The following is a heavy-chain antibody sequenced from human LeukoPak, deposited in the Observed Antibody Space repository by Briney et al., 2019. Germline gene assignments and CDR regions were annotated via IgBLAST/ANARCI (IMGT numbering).Heavy chain of an antibody. J-gene: IGHJ4*02. CDR3: ASADSRTY. CDR1: GYTFTAYY. CDR2: INPNSGDT. Sequence: ASVKVSCKASGYTFTAYYMHRVRQAPGQGLEWMGRINPNSGDTNYAQKFQGRVTMTRDTSISTAYMELSRLRSDDSAVYYCASADSRTYWGQGTLVTVSS. V-gene: IGHV1-2*06. D-gene: IGHD3-3*01.